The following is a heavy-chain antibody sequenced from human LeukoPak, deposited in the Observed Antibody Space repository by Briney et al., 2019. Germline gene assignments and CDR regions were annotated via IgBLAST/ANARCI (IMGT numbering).Heavy chain of an antibody. CDR3: ARQGVDYYDSSGLFDY. CDR1: GYSFTSYW. J-gene: IGHJ4*02. D-gene: IGHD3-22*01. Sequence: KPGESLKISCKGSGYSFTSYWIGWVRQMPGKGLEWMGIIYPGDSDTRYSPSFQGQVTISADKSISTAYLQWSSLKASDTAMYYCARQGVDYYDSSGLFDYWGQGTLVTVSS. V-gene: IGHV5-51*01. CDR2: IYPGDSDT.